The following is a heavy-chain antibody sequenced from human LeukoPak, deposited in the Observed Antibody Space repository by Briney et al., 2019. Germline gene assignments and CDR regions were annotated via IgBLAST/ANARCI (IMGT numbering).Heavy chain of an antibody. CDR3: ARDKYGDQYSFDY. D-gene: IGHD4-17*01. V-gene: IGHV3-21*01. Sequence: GGSLRLSCAASGFTFSCYSMNWVRHAPGKGVEGVSFISSSSSYIYYADSVKGRFTISRDNDRNSLYLQMNSLRAEDTAVYYCARDKYGDQYSFDYWGQGTLVTVSS. J-gene: IGHJ4*02. CDR1: GFTFSCYS. CDR2: ISSSSSYI.